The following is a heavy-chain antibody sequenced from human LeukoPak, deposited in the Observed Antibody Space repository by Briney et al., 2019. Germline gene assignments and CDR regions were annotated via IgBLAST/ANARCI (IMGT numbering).Heavy chain of an antibody. CDR2: IYYRGST. Sequence: SSETLSLTCTVSGGSISSYYWSWIRQPPGKGLEWIGYIYYRGSTNYNPSLKSRVTISVDTSKNQFSLKLSSVTAADTAVYYCARAQYYGSGSPFDYWGQGTLVTVSS. J-gene: IGHJ4*02. D-gene: IGHD3-10*01. V-gene: IGHV4-59*01. CDR3: ARAQYYGSGSPFDY. CDR1: GGSISSYY.